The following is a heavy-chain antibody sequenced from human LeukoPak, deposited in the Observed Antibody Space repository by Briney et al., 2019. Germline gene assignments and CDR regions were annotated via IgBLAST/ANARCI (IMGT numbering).Heavy chain of an antibody. CDR3: AREVRFLEPYMDV. Sequence: SETLSLTCTVSGGSISSYYWSRIRQPPGKGLEWIGCIYYSGSTNYNPSLKSRVTISVDTSKNQFSLKLSSVTAADTAVYYCAREVRFLEPYMDVWGKGTTVTVSS. D-gene: IGHD3-3*01. CDR1: GGSISSYY. J-gene: IGHJ6*03. CDR2: IYYSGST. V-gene: IGHV4-59*01.